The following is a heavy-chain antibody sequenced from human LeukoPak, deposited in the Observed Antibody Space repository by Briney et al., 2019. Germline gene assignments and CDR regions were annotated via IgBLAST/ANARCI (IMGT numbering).Heavy chain of an antibody. CDR2: IYQTGST. V-gene: IGHV4-34*01. CDR1: GGSFSGYY. J-gene: IGHJ4*02. CDR3: ARHIRGTYFLYYFDS. Sequence: SETLSLTCAVYGGSFSGYYWSWIRQPPGKGLEWIGSIYQTGSTSYNPSLQSRVTISVDTSKNQFSLKLSSVTAADTAVYYCARHIRGTYFLYYFDSWGQGTLVTVSS. D-gene: IGHD2-2*02.